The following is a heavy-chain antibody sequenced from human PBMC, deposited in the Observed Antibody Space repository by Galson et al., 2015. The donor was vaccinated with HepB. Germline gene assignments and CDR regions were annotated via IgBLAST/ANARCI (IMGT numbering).Heavy chain of an antibody. CDR3: AREYGGNPWYFDS. CDR2: INPNTGDT. D-gene: IGHD4-23*01. J-gene: IGHJ4*02. V-gene: IGHV1-2*02. CDR1: GYTFTNFY. Sequence: SVKVSCKASGYTFTNFYMHWVRQAPGQGLEWMGWINPNTGDTSYAQKFQGRVAMTRDTSISTAYVELSSLRSDDTAVYYCAREYGGNPWYFDSWGQGALVTVSS.